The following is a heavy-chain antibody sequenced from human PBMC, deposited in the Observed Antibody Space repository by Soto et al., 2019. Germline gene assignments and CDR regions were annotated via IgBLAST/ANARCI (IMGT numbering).Heavy chain of an antibody. D-gene: IGHD3-10*01. CDR1: GGSISSYY. V-gene: IGHV4-59*01. Sequence: SETLSLTCTVSGGSISSYYWSWIRQPPGKGLEWIGYIYYSGSTNYNPSLKSRVTISVDTSKNQFSLKLSSVTAADTAVYYCASHLPYYYGSGSYDYWGQGTLVTVSS. J-gene: IGHJ4*02. CDR2: IYYSGST. CDR3: ASHLPYYYGSGSYDY.